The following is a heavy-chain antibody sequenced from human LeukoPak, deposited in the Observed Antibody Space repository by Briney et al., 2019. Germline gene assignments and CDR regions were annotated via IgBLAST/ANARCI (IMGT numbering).Heavy chain of an antibody. D-gene: IGHD3-10*01. J-gene: IGHJ6*02. Sequence: GGSLRLSRAASGFTFSSYWMHWVRQAPGKGLVWVSRINSDGSSTSYADSVKGRFTISRDNAKNSLYLQMNSLRAEDTAVYYCARAFVWFGELYYGMDVWGQGTTVTVSS. V-gene: IGHV3-74*01. CDR2: INSDGSST. CDR1: GFTFSSYW. CDR3: ARAFVWFGELYYGMDV.